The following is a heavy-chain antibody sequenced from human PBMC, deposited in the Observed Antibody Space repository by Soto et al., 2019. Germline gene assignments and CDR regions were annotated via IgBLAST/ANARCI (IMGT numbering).Heavy chain of an antibody. J-gene: IGHJ6*02. V-gene: IGHV3-30-3*01. D-gene: IGHD3-3*01. Sequence: QVQLVESGGGVVQPGRSLRLSCAASGFTFSRYAIQWVRQAPGKGLEWVAVISYEGGNKYYADSVKGRFTISRDNSKNMSYLQMNSLRAEDTAVYYCARERGTMFGVVTSMAGMDVWGQGTTVTVSS. CDR1: GFTFSRYA. CDR3: ARERGTMFGVVTSMAGMDV. CDR2: ISYEGGNK.